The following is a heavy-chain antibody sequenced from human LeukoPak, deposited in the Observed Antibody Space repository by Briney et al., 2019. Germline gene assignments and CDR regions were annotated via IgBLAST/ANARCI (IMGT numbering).Heavy chain of an antibody. CDR1: GFTFSSYE. Sequence: GGSLRLSCAASGFTFSSYEMNWVRQAPGKGLEWVSYISSSGSTIYYADSVKGQFTISRDNAKNSLYLQMNSLRAEDTAVYYCARRASWNGWFDPWGQGTLVTVSS. CDR2: ISSSGSTI. J-gene: IGHJ5*02. V-gene: IGHV3-48*03. CDR3: ARRASWNGWFDP. D-gene: IGHD1-1*01.